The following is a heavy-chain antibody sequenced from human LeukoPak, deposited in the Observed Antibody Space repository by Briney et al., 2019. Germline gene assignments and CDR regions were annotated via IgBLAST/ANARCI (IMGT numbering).Heavy chain of an antibody. CDR1: GGSISSTTYY. CDR2: IYYSGST. CDR3: ARRGSGWYSYFQH. J-gene: IGHJ1*01. Sequence: SETLSLTCTVSGGSISSTTYYWGWIRQPPGKGLEWIGSIYYSGSTYYNPSLKSRVTISVDTSKNQFSLRLNSVTAADTAVYYCARRGSGWYSYFQHWGQGTLVTVSS. V-gene: IGHV4-39*01. D-gene: IGHD6-19*01.